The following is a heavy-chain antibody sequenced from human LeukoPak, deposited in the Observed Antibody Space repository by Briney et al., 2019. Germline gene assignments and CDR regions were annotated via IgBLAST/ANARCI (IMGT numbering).Heavy chain of an antibody. CDR2: IYYSGST. V-gene: IGHV4-39*01. CDR3: ARTYYDFWSGPTNYYYMDV. J-gene: IGHJ6*03. CDR1: GYSISSSSYY. D-gene: IGHD3-3*01. Sequence: SETLSLTCTVSGYSISSSSYYWGWIRQPPGKGLEWIGSIYYSGSTYYNPSLKSRVTISVDTSKNQFSLKLSSVTAADTAVYYCARTYYDFWSGPTNYYYMDVWGKGTTVTVSS.